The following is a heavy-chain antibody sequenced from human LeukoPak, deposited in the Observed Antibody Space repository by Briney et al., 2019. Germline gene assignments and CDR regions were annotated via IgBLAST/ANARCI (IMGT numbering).Heavy chain of an antibody. CDR2: IYTSGST. V-gene: IGHV4-4*07. J-gene: IGHJ5*02. Sequence: SETLSLTCAVSGGSFSGYYWSWIRQPAGKGLEWIGRIYTSGSTNYNPSLKSRVTMSVDTSKNQFSLKLSSVTAADTAVYYCARVYYYGSGSSRWFDPWGQGTLVTVSS. CDR3: ARVYYYGSGSSRWFDP. CDR1: GGSFSGYY. D-gene: IGHD3-10*01.